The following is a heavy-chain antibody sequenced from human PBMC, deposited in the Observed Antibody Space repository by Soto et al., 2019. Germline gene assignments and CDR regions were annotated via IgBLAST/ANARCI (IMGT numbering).Heavy chain of an antibody. CDR1: GYTFSSYY. Sequence: QVQLVQSGAEVKKPGASVKVSCKASGYTFSSYYIHWVRQAPGQGLEWIGIINPNGGSTNYAQNFKGRLTVTRDKSTATAYMDLSARPSDDTATYYCAGGLGLGDCWGQGTMVTVSS. J-gene: IGHJ4*02. CDR2: INPNGGST. V-gene: IGHV1-46*01. CDR3: AGGLGLGDC. D-gene: IGHD3-9*01.